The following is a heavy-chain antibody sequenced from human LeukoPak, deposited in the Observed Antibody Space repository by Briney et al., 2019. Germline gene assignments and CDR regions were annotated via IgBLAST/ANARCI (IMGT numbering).Heavy chain of an antibody. CDR1: GFTFSSYA. CDR2: IPGSGDST. D-gene: IGHD1-26*01. J-gene: IGHJ4*02. Sequence: PGGSLRLSCAASGFTFSSYAMSWVRQAPGKGLEWVSAIPGSGDSTNYADYVKGRFTISRDNSKNTLYLQMNSLRAEDTAVYYCAKRSGVSYGYFDYWGQGTLVTVSS. V-gene: IGHV3-23*01. CDR3: AKRSGVSYGYFDY.